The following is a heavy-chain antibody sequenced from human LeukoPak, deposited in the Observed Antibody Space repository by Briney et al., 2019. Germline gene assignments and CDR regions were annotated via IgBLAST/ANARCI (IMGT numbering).Heavy chain of an antibody. V-gene: IGHV3-48*01. Sequence: PGGSLRLSCAASGFTFNTYTMNWVRQAPGKGLEWVSYISGSSGIIDYADSVRGRFTISRDNAKNSLYLQMNSLRAEDTAVYYCAREGIGLRLIARSVYGMDVWGQGTTVTVSS. J-gene: IGHJ6*02. CDR1: GFTFNTYT. D-gene: IGHD3-16*01. CDR3: AREGIGLRLIARSVYGMDV. CDR2: ISGSSGII.